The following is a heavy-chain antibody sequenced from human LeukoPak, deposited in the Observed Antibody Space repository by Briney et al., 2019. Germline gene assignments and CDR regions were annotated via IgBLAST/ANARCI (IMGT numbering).Heavy chain of an antibody. CDR2: VYFRGTT. Sequence: SETLSLTSTVSGGSISSYYWSGIRQPPGKGLEWIGYVYFRGTTNYNPSIKSRVTISVDTSKNQFSLKLTSVTAADTAVYYCARPPGAPFDCWGQGSLVTVSS. CDR1: GGSISSYY. V-gene: IGHV4-59*01. D-gene: IGHD7-27*01. J-gene: IGHJ4*02. CDR3: ARPPGAPFDC.